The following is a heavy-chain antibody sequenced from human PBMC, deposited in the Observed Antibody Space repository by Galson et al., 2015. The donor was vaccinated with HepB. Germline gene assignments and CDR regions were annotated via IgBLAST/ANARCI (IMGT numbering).Heavy chain of an antibody. CDR3: ARWYCGAVCYYLDY. D-gene: IGHD2-21*01. Sequence: SLRLSCAASGFTFSSYWMSWVRQAPGKGLEWMAGINQGGNKGYYVDSVKGRFSISRDNAKNSLYLEMNSLTAEDTAVYYCARWYCGAVCYYLDYWGQGTLVTVSS. CDR2: INQGGNKG. V-gene: IGHV3-7*01. J-gene: IGHJ4*02. CDR1: GFTFSSYW.